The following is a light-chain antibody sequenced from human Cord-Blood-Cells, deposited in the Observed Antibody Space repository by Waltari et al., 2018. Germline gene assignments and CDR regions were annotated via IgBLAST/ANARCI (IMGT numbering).Light chain of an antibody. J-gene: IGKJ1*01. CDR3: QQYNSYSRT. CDR2: KAS. Sequence: DIQMTQSPSPPSASVGDRVTITCRASQSISSWLAWYQQKPGKAPKLLIDKASSLESGVPSRFSGSGSGTEFTLTISSLQPDDFATYYCQQYNSYSRTFGQGTKVEIK. CDR1: QSISSW. V-gene: IGKV1-5*03.